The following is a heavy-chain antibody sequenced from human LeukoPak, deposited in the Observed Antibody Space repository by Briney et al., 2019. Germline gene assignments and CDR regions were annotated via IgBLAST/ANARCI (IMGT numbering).Heavy chain of an antibody. CDR1: GGSISGGSYY. Sequence: SQTLSLTCSVSGGSISGGSYYWNWIRQPAGKGLEWIGRIQTSGSTNYNPSLKSRVTMSLDTSKNQCTLKLFSVTAADTAVYYCARVGDYALKDWGQGTLVTVSS. D-gene: IGHD3-16*01. V-gene: IGHV4-61*02. J-gene: IGHJ4*02. CDR3: ARVGDYALKD. CDR2: IQTSGST.